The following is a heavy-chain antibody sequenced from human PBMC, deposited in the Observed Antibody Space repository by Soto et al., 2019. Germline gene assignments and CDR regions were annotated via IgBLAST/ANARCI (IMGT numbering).Heavy chain of an antibody. CDR1: VGTFSSYA. CDR2: VMAIFGTA. Sequence: SVKVSCKASVGTFSSYASSWVRQAPGQGREGMGGVMAIFGTANDAQKFAGRVTITADESTITAYMELSSLRSEDKAVYYSARNGASSSSRYGGDYYYYYGMDVWGHGTTVTVSS. J-gene: IGHJ6*02. CDR3: ARNGASSSSRYGGDYYYYYGMDV. D-gene: IGHD6-13*01. V-gene: IGHV1-69*13.